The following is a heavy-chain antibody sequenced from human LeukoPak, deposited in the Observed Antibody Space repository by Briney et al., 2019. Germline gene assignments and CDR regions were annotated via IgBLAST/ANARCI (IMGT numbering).Heavy chain of an antibody. CDR3: ARVGVIISDNWFDP. J-gene: IGHJ5*02. D-gene: IGHD3-3*01. CDR2: ITGLFATA. Sequence: SVKVSCKASGGISSNFAIHWVRQAPGQGLEWMGQITGLFATAHYAQKFQGRVTITTDESTGAVYMELSSLRSEDTAVYYCARVGVIISDNWFDPWGQRTLVTVSS. CDR1: GGISSNFA. V-gene: IGHV1-69*05.